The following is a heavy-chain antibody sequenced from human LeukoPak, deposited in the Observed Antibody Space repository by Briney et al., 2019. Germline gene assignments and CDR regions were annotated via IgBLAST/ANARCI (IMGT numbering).Heavy chain of an antibody. J-gene: IGHJ4*02. V-gene: IGHV3-53*01. CDR3: ARGTVTAPDY. Sequence: QPGGSLRLSCAASGFSVSNTYMSWVVQAPGKGLEWVSIIYSGGNTYYADSVKGRFTISRDNSKNTLYLQMNRLRPEDTAVYYCARGTVTAPDYWGQGTLVTVSS. CDR1: GFSVSNTY. CDR2: IYSGGNT. D-gene: IGHD2-21*02.